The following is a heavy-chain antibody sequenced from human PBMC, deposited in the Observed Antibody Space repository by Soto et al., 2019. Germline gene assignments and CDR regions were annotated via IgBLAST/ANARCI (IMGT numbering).Heavy chain of an antibody. V-gene: IGHV4-4*02. CDR3: ARKPDVATAKVGGGYVFDV. D-gene: IGHD3-16*01. J-gene: IGHJ3*01. CDR1: SGSIFTTNW. Sequence: QVQLQESGPGLVKPSGTLSLTCAASSGSIFTTNWWSWVRQSPGRGLQWIGDIYHSGSPKYNPSLKSRVSISIDKSKDRLFLNLTPVTAADTAVYYCARKPDVATAKVGGGYVFDVWGQGTMVTVSS. CDR2: IYHSGSP.